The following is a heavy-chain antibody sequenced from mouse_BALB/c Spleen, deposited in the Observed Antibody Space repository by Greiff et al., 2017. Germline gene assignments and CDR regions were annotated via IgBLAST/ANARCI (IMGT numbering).Heavy chain of an antibody. V-gene: IGHV1-9*01. J-gene: IGHJ4*01. Sequence: QVQLQQSGAELMKPWASVKISCKATGYTFSSYWIEWVKQRPGHGLEWIGEILPGSGSTNYNEKFKGKATFTADTSSNTAYMQLSSLTSEDSAVYYCARDGSAMDYWGQGTSVTVSS. CDR1: GYTFSSYW. CDR3: ARDGSAMDY. CDR2: ILPGSGST.